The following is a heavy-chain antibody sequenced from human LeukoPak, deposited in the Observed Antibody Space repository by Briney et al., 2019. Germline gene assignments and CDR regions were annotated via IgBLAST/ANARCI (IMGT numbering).Heavy chain of an antibody. CDR3: ARVSSPIDYGDYHDAFDI. Sequence: GASVKVSCKASGYTFTSYGISWVRQAPGQGLEWMGWISAYNGNTNYAQKLQGRVTMTTDTSTSTAYMDLRSLRSDDTAVYYCARVSSPIDYGDYHDAFDIWGQGTMVTVSS. V-gene: IGHV1-18*01. J-gene: IGHJ3*02. CDR2: ISAYNGNT. CDR1: GYTFTSYG. D-gene: IGHD4-17*01.